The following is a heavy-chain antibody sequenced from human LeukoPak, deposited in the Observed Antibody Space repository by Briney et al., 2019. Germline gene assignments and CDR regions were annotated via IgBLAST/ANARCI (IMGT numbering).Heavy chain of an antibody. CDR2: INPTGGST. CDR3: ARDNSVGDNAWWFDP. J-gene: IGHJ5*02. V-gene: IGHV1-46*01. Sequence: ASVKVSCKASGYIFTGYYIHWVRQAPGQGLGWMGLINPTGGSTGYAQKFQGRVTMTRDMSTSTDYMELSSLRSEDTAIYYCARDNSVGDNAWWFDPWGQGTLVTVSS. CDR1: GYIFTGYY. D-gene: IGHD1-26*01.